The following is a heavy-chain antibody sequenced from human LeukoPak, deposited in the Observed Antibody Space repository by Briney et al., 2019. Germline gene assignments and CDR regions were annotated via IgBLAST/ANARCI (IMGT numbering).Heavy chain of an antibody. CDR1: GGTFSSYA. CDR2: IIPIFGIA. CDR3: AIGTLIVGATSPFDY. J-gene: IGHJ4*02. D-gene: IGHD1-26*01. Sequence: SVKVSCKASGGTFSSYAISWVRQAPGQGLEWMGRIIPIFGIANYAQKFQGRVTITADKSTSTAYMELSSLRSEDTAVFYCAIGTLIVGATSPFDYWGQGTLVTVSS. V-gene: IGHV1-69*04.